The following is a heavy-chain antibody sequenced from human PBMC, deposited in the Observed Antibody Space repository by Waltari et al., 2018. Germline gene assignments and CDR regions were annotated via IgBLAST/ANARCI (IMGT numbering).Heavy chain of an antibody. CDR1: GGTFSSYA. V-gene: IGHV1-69*01. J-gene: IGHJ4*02. CDR2: IIPIFGTA. CDR3: ARDWGGYDILTGYYDY. Sequence: QVQLVQSGAEVKKPGSSVKVSCKASGGTFSSYAISWVRQAPGQGLEWMGGIIPIFGTANYAQKFQGSVTITADESTSTAYMELSSLRSEDTAVYYCARDWGGYDILTGYYDYWGQGTLVTVSS. D-gene: IGHD3-9*01.